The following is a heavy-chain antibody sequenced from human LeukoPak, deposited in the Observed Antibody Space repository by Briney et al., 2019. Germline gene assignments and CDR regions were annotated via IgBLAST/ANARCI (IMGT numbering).Heavy chain of an antibody. V-gene: IGHV3-33*01. CDR2: IWYDGSNK. CDR1: RFTFSSYG. Sequence: GGSLRLSCAASRFTFSSYGMHWVRQAPGKGLEWVAVIWYDGSNKYYADSVKGRFTISRDNSKNTLYLQMNSLRAEDTAVYYCARDFQSVAGLDYWGQGTLVTVSS. J-gene: IGHJ4*02. D-gene: IGHD6-19*01. CDR3: ARDFQSVAGLDY.